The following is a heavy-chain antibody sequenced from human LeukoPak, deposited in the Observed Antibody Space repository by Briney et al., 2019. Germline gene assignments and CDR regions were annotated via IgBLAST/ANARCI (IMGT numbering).Heavy chain of an antibody. CDR2: ISGSGGST. J-gene: IGHJ3*02. V-gene: IGHV3-23*01. D-gene: IGHD6-19*01. Sequence: GGSLRLSCEASGFTFSTYGMSWVRQAPGKGLEWVSAISGSGGSTYYADSVKGRVTISRDNSKNTLYLQMNSLRAEDTAVYYCAKTSGYSSGWPKGDAFDIWGQGTMVTVSS. CDR1: GFTFSTYG. CDR3: AKTSGYSSGWPKGDAFDI.